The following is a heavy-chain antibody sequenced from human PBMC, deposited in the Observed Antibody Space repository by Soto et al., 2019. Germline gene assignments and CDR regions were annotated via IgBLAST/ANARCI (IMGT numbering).Heavy chain of an antibody. CDR2: IKSKTDGGTT. D-gene: IGHD6-19*01. J-gene: IGHJ4*02. CDR3: TTRIAVAGYPFDY. Sequence: EVQLVESGGGLVKPGGSLRLSCAASGFTFSNAWMNWVRQAPGKGLEWVGRIKSKTDGGTTDYAAPVKGRFTISRDDSKNTLYLQMNSLKTEDTAVYYCTTRIAVAGYPFDYWGQGTLVTVSS. V-gene: IGHV3-15*07. CDR1: GFTFSNAW.